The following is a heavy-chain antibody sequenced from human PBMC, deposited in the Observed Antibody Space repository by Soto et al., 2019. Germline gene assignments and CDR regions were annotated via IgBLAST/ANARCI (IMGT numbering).Heavy chain of an antibody. CDR2: ISSSSSYI. Sequence: GGSLRLSCAASGFTFSSYSMNWVRQAPGKGLEWVSSISSSSSYIYYADSVKGRFNIARDNAKNSLYLQMNSLRAEDTAVYYCARDPNGDRYYYYYMDVWGKGTTVTVSS. D-gene: IGHD3-10*01. J-gene: IGHJ6*03. V-gene: IGHV3-21*01. CDR3: ARDPNGDRYYYYYMDV. CDR1: GFTFSSYS.